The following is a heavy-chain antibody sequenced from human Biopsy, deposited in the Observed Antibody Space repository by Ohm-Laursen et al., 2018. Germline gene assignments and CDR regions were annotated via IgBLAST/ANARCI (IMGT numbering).Heavy chain of an antibody. V-gene: IGHV1-8*01. Sequence: ASVTVSCKASGYSFSTYDVNWVRQARGQGLEWMGWMIPSSGKTGYAQRFQGRVTLTMNTSISTAYMELSGLRSEDTAVYFCARGYSRRVSIFEASIYWFDTWGQGTLVTVSP. D-gene: IGHD6-6*01. J-gene: IGHJ5*02. CDR1: GYSFSTYD. CDR2: MIPSSGKT. CDR3: ARGYSRRVSIFEASIYWFDT.